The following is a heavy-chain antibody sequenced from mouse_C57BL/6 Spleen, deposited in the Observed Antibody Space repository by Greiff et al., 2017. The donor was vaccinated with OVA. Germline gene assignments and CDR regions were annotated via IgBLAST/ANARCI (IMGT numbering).Heavy chain of an antibody. CDR1: GYTFTDYY. CDR2: INPNNGGT. CDR3: ARTPLYYGSHY. J-gene: IGHJ2*01. V-gene: IGHV1-26*01. Sequence: EVQLQQSGPELVKPGASVKISCKASGYTFTDYYMNWVKQSHGKSLEWIGDINPNNGGTSYNQKFKGKATLTVDKSSSTAYMELRSLTSEDSAVYYCARTPLYYGSHYWGQGTTLTVSS. D-gene: IGHD1-1*01.